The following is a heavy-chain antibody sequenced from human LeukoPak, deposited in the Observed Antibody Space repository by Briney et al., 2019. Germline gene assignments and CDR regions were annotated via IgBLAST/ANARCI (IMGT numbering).Heavy chain of an antibody. D-gene: IGHD6-19*01. Sequence: GASVRVSCKASGYSFTGHYVHWVRQAPGQGLEWMGWIDPKNDDTNIAQKFRGRVTMTRDTSNNTVYMDLSALISDDTAVYYCARDRATSSDWFGRDDFDYWGQGTLVTVSS. CDR2: IDPKNDDT. CDR3: ARDRATSSDWFGRDDFDY. CDR1: GYSFTGHY. J-gene: IGHJ4*02. V-gene: IGHV1-2*02.